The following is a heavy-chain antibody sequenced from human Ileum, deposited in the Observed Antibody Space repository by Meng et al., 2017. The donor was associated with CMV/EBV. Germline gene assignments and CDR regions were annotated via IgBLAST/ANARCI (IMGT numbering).Heavy chain of an antibody. CDR1: GFTFRSYA. J-gene: IGHJ6*02. Sequence: GGSLRLSCAASGFTFRSYAMSWVRQAPGKGLEWVSAISSSGGSTYYADSVKDRFTIFRDNSKNTLYLQMNSLRAEDTAVYYCAKDGSAIFGVVLIYYYYGMDVWGQGTTVTVSS. CDR2: ISSSGGST. V-gene: IGHV3-23*01. CDR3: AKDGSAIFGVVLIYYYYGMDV. D-gene: IGHD3-3*01.